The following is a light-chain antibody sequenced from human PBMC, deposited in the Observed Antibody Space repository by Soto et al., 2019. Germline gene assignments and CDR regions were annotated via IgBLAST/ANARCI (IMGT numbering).Light chain of an antibody. Sequence: EIVLTQSPDTLSLSPGERATLSCRASQSVRSSLAWYQQKPGQAPRLLIYDASNRATGIPARFSGSGSGTDFTLTIRSLEPEAFAVYYCQQRSNWPPEVTFGPRTKVDIK. CDR1: QSVRSS. CDR2: DAS. V-gene: IGKV3-11*01. J-gene: IGKJ3*01. CDR3: QQRSNWPPEVT.